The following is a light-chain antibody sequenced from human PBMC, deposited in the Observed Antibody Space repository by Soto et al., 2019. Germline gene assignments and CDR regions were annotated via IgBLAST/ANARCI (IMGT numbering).Light chain of an antibody. CDR2: KAS. CDR1: PSISSW. J-gene: IGKJ1*01. CDR3: QQYGT. Sequence: DIQMTQSPSTLSASVGDRVTITCRASPSISSWLAWYQQKPGKAPTLLIYKASSLESGVPSRFSGSGSATEFTLTISSLQPDDVATYYYQQYGTFGQGTKVEIK. V-gene: IGKV1-5*03.